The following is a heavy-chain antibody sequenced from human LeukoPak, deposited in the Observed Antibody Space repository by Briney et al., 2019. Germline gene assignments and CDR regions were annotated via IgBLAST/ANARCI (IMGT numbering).Heavy chain of an antibody. Sequence: GGSLRLSCAASGFSFSNDGMHWVRQAPGKGLEWVAFIRYDGSNKYYADSVKGRFTISRDNVQNSLYLQMNSLRAEDTAVYYCARAHYDSLDYWGQGTLVTVSS. CDR3: ARAHYDSLDY. CDR1: GFSFSNDG. J-gene: IGHJ4*02. V-gene: IGHV3-30*02. D-gene: IGHD3-9*01. CDR2: IRYDGSNK.